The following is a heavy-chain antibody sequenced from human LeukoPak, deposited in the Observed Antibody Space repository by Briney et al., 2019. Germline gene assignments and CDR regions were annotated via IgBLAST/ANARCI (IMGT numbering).Heavy chain of an antibody. Sequence: GGSLRLSCAASGFSFTTFGMHWVRQAPGKGLEWVAVISYDGSKKYYSESVKGRFTISRDNSKNTVYLQMNSLRAEDTAVYCCAKAPRVVISVAGALVIDVWGQGTTVTVSS. D-gene: IGHD6-19*01. CDR3: AKAPRVVISVAGALVIDV. V-gene: IGHV3-30*18. J-gene: IGHJ6*02. CDR2: ISYDGSKK. CDR1: GFSFTTFG.